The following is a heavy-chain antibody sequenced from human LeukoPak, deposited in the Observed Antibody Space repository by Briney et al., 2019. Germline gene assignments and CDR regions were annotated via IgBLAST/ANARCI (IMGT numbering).Heavy chain of an antibody. CDR2: INHSGST. J-gene: IGHJ5*02. Sequence: SETLSLTCAVYGGSFSGYYWSWIRQPPGKGLEWIGEINHSGSTNYNPSLKSRVTISVDTSKNQFSLKLCSVTAADTAVYYCARTLEYSSSSGWFDPWGQGTLVTVSS. D-gene: IGHD6-6*01. CDR1: GGSFSGYY. CDR3: ARTLEYSSSSGWFDP. V-gene: IGHV4-34*01.